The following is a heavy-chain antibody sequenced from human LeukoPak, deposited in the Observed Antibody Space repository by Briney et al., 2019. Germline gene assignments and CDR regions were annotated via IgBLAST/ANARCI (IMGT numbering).Heavy chain of an antibody. CDR3: AKERRPGYYDSSGYVDY. CDR1: GFTFSSYA. Sequence: PGGSLRLSCAASGFTFSSYAMSWVRQAPGKGLEWVSAISGSGGSTYYADSVKGRFTISRDNSKNTLYLQMNSLRAEDTAVYYCAKERRPGYYDSSGYVDYWGQGTLVTVSS. V-gene: IGHV3-23*01. CDR2: ISGSGGST. J-gene: IGHJ4*02. D-gene: IGHD3-22*01.